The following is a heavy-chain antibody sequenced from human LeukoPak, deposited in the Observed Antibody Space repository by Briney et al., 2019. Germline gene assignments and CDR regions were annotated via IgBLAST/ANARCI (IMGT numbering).Heavy chain of an antibody. J-gene: IGHJ5*02. V-gene: IGHV3-72*01. CDR3: GRGLSGETDWFDP. CDR2: SRNKANSYTT. D-gene: IGHD3-10*01. Sequence: PGGSLRLSCAASGFSLSDHYMDWVRQAPGKGLEWVGRSRNKANSYTTEYAASVQGRFTISRDDSKNSLYLQMNSLKTEDTAVYYCGRGLSGETDWFDPWGQGTLVTVSS. CDR1: GFSLSDHY.